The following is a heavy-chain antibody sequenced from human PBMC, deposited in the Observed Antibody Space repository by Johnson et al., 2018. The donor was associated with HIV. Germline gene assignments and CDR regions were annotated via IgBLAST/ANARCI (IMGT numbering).Heavy chain of an antibody. CDR1: GLNSSRYW. J-gene: IGHJ3*02. CDR2: INSDGSTT. CDR3: AREWGMITFGGVIPRNAFDI. D-gene: IGHD3-16*02. V-gene: IGHV3-74*01. Sequence: MLLVESGGGLVQTGGSLRLSCEVSGLNSSRYWMNWVRKDQGKGMVWVSRINSDGSTTTYADSVKGRFTISRDKAKNTLHLQMNSLRVEDTAVYYCAREWGMITFGGVIPRNAFDIWGQGTMVTVSS.